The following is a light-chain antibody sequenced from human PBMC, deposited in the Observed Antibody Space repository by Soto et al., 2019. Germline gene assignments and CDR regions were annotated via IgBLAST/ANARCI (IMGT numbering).Light chain of an antibody. CDR1: SSDVGSYDY. Sequence: QSVLTQPRSVSGSPGQSVTISCTGTSSDVGSYDYVSWYQQHPDTAPKLMIYDVSKRPSGVPDRFSGSKSGNTASLTISGLQAEDEADYSCCSYAGSYTVVFGGGTKVTVL. CDR2: DVS. V-gene: IGLV2-11*01. CDR3: CSYAGSYTVV. J-gene: IGLJ3*02.